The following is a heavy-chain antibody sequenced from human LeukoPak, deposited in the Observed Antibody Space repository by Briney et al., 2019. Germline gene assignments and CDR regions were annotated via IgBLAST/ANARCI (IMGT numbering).Heavy chain of an antibody. CDR3: ARDLLAVDYYYYGMDV. V-gene: IGHV1-69*04. D-gene: IGHD2-15*01. CDR1: GGTFSSYA. J-gene: IGHJ6*02. Sequence: SVKVSCKASGGTFSSYAISWVRQAPGQGLEWMGRIIPILGIANYAQKLQGRVTMTTDTSTSTAYMELRSLRSDDTAVYYCARDLLAVDYYYYGMDVWGQGTTVTVSS. CDR2: IIPILGIA.